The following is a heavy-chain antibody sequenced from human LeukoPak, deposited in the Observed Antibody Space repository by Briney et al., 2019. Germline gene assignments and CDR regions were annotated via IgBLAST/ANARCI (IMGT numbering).Heavy chain of an antibody. Sequence: PGGSLTLSCAASGFTFSSYAMSWVRQAPGKGLEWVSVISGNGGSTYYADSVKGRFTISRDKSKNTLYLQMNSLSAEDTAVYYCARDRTGYSGYDSASGFFDYWGQGTLGTVSS. V-gene: IGHV3-23*01. D-gene: IGHD5-12*01. J-gene: IGHJ4*02. CDR1: GFTFSSYA. CDR3: ARDRTGYSGYDSASGFFDY. CDR2: ISGNGGST.